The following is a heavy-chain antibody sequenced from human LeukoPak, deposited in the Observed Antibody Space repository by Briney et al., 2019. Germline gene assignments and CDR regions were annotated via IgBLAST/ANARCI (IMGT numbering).Heavy chain of an antibody. CDR3: ARPPTTVTTCFDY. V-gene: IGHV1-2*02. J-gene: IGHJ4*02. D-gene: IGHD4-11*01. CDR2: INPNSGGT. Sequence: ASVKVSCKASGYTFTGYYMHWVRPAPGQGLEWMGWINPNSGGTNYAQKFQGRVTMTRDTSISTAYMELSRLRSDDTAVYYCARPPTTVTTCFDYWGQGTLVTVSS. CDR1: GYTFTGYY.